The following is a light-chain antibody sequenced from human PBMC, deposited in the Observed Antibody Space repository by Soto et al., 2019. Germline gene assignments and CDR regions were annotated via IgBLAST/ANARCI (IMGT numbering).Light chain of an antibody. CDR2: GAS. CDR3: QQYGSSQFT. Sequence: EIVLTQSPGTLSLSPGERATLSCRAGQSVSSNYLAWFQQKPGQAPRLLIYGASSRATGIPDRFSGSGSATDFTLTISRLEPEDFAVYYCQQYGSSQFTFGPGTKVEIK. V-gene: IGKV3-20*01. J-gene: IGKJ3*01. CDR1: QSVSSNY.